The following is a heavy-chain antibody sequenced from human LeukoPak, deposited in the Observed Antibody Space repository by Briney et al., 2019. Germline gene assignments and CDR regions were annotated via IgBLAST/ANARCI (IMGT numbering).Heavy chain of an antibody. CDR2: IYYSGST. CDR3: ARGLGSSGPSDY. V-gene: IGHV4-39*07. CDR1: GGSISSGGYY. J-gene: IGHJ4*02. Sequence: SETLSLTCTVSGGSISSGGYYWSWIRQPPGKGLEWIGSIYYSGSTYYNPSLKSRVTISVDTSKNQFSLKLSSVTAADTAVYYCARGLGSSGPSDYWGQGTLVTVSS. D-gene: IGHD3-22*01.